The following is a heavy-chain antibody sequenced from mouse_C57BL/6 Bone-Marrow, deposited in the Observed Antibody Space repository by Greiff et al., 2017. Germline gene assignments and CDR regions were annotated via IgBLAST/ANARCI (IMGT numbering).Heavy chain of an antibody. CDR2: ISDGGSYT. V-gene: IGHV5-4*01. Sequence: EVQVVESGGGLVKPGGSLKLSCAASGFTFSSYAMSWVRQTPEKRLEWVATISDGGSYTYYPDNVKGRFTISRENAKNNLYLQMSHLKSEDTAMYCCARDSSGYQGDYAMGYWGQGTSVTVSS. CDR1: GFTFSSYA. CDR3: ARDSSGYQGDYAMGY. D-gene: IGHD3-2*02. J-gene: IGHJ4*01.